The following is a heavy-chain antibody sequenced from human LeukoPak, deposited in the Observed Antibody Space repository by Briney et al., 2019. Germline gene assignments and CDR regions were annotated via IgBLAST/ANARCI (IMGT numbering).Heavy chain of an antibody. CDR2: ISTQSGNT. V-gene: IGHV1-18*01. Sequence: ASVKVSCEASGYTLTSYGINWMRQAPGRGLEWMGWISTQSGNTNYAQKVQGRLTLTTDRSTNTAYMELRSLRSDDTAVYCARGAYGDKWGQGTMVTVSS. J-gene: IGHJ4*02. CDR1: GYTLTSYG. D-gene: IGHD4-17*01. CDR3: RGAYGDK.